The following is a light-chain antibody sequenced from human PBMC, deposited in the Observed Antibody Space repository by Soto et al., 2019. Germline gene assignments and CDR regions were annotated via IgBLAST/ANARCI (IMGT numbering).Light chain of an antibody. Sequence: DIQMTQSPSTLSASIGDRVTITCRASQSIGHWLAWFQQKPGKAPNLLIYRASFLESGVPSSFSGAASETEFTLTISRVQPEDFATYSCQQYNSYPYTFGPGTKLEIK. CDR2: RAS. J-gene: IGKJ2*01. V-gene: IGKV1-5*03. CDR3: QQYNSYPYT. CDR1: QSIGHW.